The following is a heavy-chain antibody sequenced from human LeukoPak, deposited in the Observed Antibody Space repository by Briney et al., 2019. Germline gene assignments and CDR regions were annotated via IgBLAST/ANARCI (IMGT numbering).Heavy chain of an antibody. CDR1: GGTFSSYA. D-gene: IGHD3-3*01. CDR2: IIPIFGTA. J-gene: IGHJ4*02. CDR3: ARSVRDRFLEWLLPFDY. Sequence: SVKVSCKASGGTFSSYAISWVRQAPGQGLEWMGGIIPIFGTANYAQKFQGRVTITADESTSTAYMELSSLRSEDTAVYYCARSVRDRFLEWLLPFDYWGQGTLITVSS. V-gene: IGHV1-69*13.